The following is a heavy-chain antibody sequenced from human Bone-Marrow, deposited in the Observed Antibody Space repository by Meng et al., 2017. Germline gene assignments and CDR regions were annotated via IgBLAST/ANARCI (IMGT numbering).Heavy chain of an antibody. CDR3: ARMMGIWGDDFWSGYSYYFDY. J-gene: IGHJ4*02. D-gene: IGHD3-3*01. CDR1: GGSTTSTSYY. CDR2: IGYSGTI. Sequence: QLQLQESGPGLVKPSETLSLTCTVSGGSTTSTSYYWDWIRQSPAKGLEWIGTIGYSGTIVYNPSLSSRVTMTLDTSKNQFSLKLSSVTAADTAVYYRARMMGIWGDDFWSGYSYYFDYWGQGTLVTVSS. V-gene: IGHV4-39*01.